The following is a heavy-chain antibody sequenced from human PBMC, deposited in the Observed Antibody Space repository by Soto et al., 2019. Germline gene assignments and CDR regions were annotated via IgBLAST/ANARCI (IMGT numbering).Heavy chain of an antibody. CDR3: AREGPAPYYYYGMDV. Sequence: QVQLVQSGGEVKKPGASVKVSCKTSGYSFTTYGISWVRQAPGQGLEWMGWISGYNGNTNYAQKFQGRVTXTXXXSXCTAYMELRSLRSDDTAVYYCAREGPAPYYYYGMDVWGQGSTVAVSS. CDR2: ISGYNGNT. CDR1: GYSFTTYG. J-gene: IGHJ6*02. V-gene: IGHV1-18*01.